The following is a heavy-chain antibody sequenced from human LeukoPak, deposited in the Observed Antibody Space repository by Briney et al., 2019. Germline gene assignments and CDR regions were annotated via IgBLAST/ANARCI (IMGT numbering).Heavy chain of an antibody. J-gene: IGHJ6*02. CDR3: ARGPYSSSWYVYYYGMDV. Sequence: SETLSLTCAVYGGSFSGYYWSWIRQPPGKGLEWIGYINYSGSAFYNPSLESRIIISVDTSKNQFSLKLSSVTAADTAVYYCARGPYSSSWYVYYYGMDVWGQGTTVTVSS. CDR1: GGSFSGYY. CDR2: INYSGSA. D-gene: IGHD6-13*01. V-gene: IGHV4-34*01.